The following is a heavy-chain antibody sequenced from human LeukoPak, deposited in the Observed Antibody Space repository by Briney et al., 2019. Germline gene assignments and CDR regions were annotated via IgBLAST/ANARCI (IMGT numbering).Heavy chain of an antibody. CDR1: GYSISSGFY. V-gene: IGHV4-38-2*01. J-gene: IGHJ1*01. CDR2: IYHSGST. CDR3: ARRSEYLQD. Sequence: ASETLSLTCAVSGYSISSGFYWGWIRQPPGKGLEWIGSIYHSGSTYYTPSLKSRVTISLDTSKNQFSLRLSSVTAADTAVYYCARRSEYLQDWGKGTLRTVS.